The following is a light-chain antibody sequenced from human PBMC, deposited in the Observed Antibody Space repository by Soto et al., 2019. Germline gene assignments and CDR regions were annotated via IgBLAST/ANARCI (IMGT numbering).Light chain of an antibody. CDR1: SSDVGGYNY. V-gene: IGLV2-14*01. Sequence: QSVLTQPASVSGSPGQSITISCTGTSSDVGGYNYVSWYQQRPGKAPKFMIYEVNNRPSGVSNRFSGSKSGNTASLTISGLQAEDEADYYCGSYTSSDTRVFGAGTKVTVL. CDR3: GSYTSSDTRV. CDR2: EVN. J-gene: IGLJ1*01.